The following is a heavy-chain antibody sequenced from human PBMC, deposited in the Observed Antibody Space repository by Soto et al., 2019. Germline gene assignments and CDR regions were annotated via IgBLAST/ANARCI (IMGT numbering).Heavy chain of an antibody. D-gene: IGHD3-10*01. CDR1: GFTFSSYS. CDR3: ARDLRPAVRIFVL. V-gene: IGHV3-21*01. J-gene: IGHJ3*01. CDR2: ISSSSSYI. Sequence: GSLRLSCAASGFTFSSYSMNWVRQAPGKGLEWVSSISSSSSYIYYADSVKGRFTISRDNAKNSLYLQMNSLRAEDTAVYYCARDLRPAVRIFVLWDQGTMVTVSS.